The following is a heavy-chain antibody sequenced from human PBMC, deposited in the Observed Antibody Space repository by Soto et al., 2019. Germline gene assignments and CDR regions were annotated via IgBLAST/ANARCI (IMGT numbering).Heavy chain of an antibody. CDR3: AKDSAPSRGYGDYPDY. V-gene: IGHV3-9*01. D-gene: IGHD4-17*01. Sequence: GGSLRLSCAASGFTFDDYAMHWVRQAPGKGLEWVSGISWNSGSIGYADSVKGRFTISRDNAKNSLYLQMNSLRAEDTALYYCAKDSAPSRGYGDYPDYWGQGTLVTVSS. CDR2: ISWNSGSI. J-gene: IGHJ4*02. CDR1: GFTFDDYA.